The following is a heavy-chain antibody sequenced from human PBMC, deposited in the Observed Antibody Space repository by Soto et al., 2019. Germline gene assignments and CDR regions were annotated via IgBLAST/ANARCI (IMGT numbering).Heavy chain of an antibody. D-gene: IGHD1-20*01. Sequence: QVQLVQSAAEVKKPGASVKVSSKASGYTFTSYGISWVRQAPGQGLEWMGWISGYSGNTNYVQKLRGRVTMTTDTSTSTAYMELRSLRSDDTAVYYCARDPPNWNDGFDYWGQGTLVTVSS. CDR3: ARDPPNWNDGFDY. V-gene: IGHV1-18*01. J-gene: IGHJ4*02. CDR1: GYTFTSYG. CDR2: ISGYSGNT.